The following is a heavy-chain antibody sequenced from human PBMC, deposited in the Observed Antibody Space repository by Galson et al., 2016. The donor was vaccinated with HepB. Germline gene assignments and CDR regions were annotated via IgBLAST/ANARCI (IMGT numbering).Heavy chain of an antibody. CDR2: ISSDGRNK. CDR1: GFMFSRYG. D-gene: IGHD3-16*01. CDR3: AKELWEGDY. V-gene: IGHV3-30*18. J-gene: IGHJ4*02. Sequence: SLRLSCAGAGFMFSRYGMHWVRQAPGKGLEWVTVISSDGRNKYYADSVRGRFTISRDNSKNTLYLQMNRLRAEDTAVYYCAKELWEGDYWGQGTLVTVSS.